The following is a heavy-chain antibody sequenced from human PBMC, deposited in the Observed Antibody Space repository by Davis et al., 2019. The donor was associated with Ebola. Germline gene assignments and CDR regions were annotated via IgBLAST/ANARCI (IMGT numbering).Heavy chain of an antibody. Sequence: HTGGSLRLSCAASGFTFSSYWMHWVRQAPGKGLVWVSRINSDGSTTSYADSVKGRVTISRDNARGTLYLQMSSLRAEDTAVYYCARGPNPFDYWGQGTPVTVSS. V-gene: IGHV3-74*01. J-gene: IGHJ4*02. CDR3: ARGPNPFDY. CDR1: GFTFSSYW. D-gene: IGHD2-8*01. CDR2: INSDGSTT.